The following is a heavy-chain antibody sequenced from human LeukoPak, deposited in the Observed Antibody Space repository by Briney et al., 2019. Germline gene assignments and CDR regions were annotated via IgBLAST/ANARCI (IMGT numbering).Heavy chain of an antibody. D-gene: IGHD3-22*01. Sequence: SETLSLTCTVSGGSISSRSYYWGWIRQPPGKGLEWIGSIYYSGRTYYNPSLKSRLTISVDTSKNQFSLKLSSVTAADTAVYYCASFSSGYYYIDYWGQGTLVTVSS. CDR2: IYYSGRT. J-gene: IGHJ4*02. CDR3: ASFSSGYYYIDY. CDR1: GGSISSRSYY. V-gene: IGHV4-39*01.